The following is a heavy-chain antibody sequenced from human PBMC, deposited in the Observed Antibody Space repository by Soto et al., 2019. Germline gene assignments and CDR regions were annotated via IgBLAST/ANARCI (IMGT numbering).Heavy chain of an antibody. CDR2: ISGYNGNT. CDR3: ARDPFLQFYSIDF. J-gene: IGHJ4*02. CDR1: GFAFSTYY. Sequence: QVQLVQSGAEVKKTGASVKLSCQASGFAFSTYYFHWVRQAPGQGLEWMGWISGYNGNTKYVEIFQDRLTITSDAAASTVYMELYGLRSEDTAVYFCARDPFLQFYSIDFWGQGTLVTVSA. D-gene: IGHD2-15*01. V-gene: IGHV1-3*01.